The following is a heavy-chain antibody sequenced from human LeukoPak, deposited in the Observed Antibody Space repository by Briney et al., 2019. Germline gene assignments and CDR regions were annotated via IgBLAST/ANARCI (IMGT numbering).Heavy chain of an antibody. D-gene: IGHD3-10*01. CDR1: GGTFSSYA. CDR3: ARVYSTNYYGSGDRQFLFDY. J-gene: IGHJ4*02. CDR2: ISTYYGNT. V-gene: IGHV1-18*01. Sequence: GSSVKVSCKASGGTFSSYAISWVRQAPGQGLEWMGWISTYYGNTNYAQKLQDRVTMTTDTSTSTAYMELTSLRSDDTAVYYCARVYSTNYYGSGDRQFLFDYWGQGTVVTVSS.